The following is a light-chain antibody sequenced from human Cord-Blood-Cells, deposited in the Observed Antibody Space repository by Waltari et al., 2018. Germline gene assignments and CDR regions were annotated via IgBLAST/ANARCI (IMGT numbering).Light chain of an antibody. J-gene: IGKJ2*01. V-gene: IGKV3-11*01. CDR3: QQRSNWPHT. Sequence: EIVLTQSPATLSLSPGERATLSCRASQIVSNYLAWYQQKPGQAPRLLIYDASNRATGIPTRFSGSGSGTDFTLTISSLEPEDFAVYYCQQRSNWPHTFGQGTKLEIK. CDR1: QIVSNY. CDR2: DAS.